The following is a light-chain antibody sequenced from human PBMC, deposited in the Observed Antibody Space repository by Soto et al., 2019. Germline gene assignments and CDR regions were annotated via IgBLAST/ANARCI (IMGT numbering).Light chain of an antibody. Sequence: DIQMTQSPSTLSASVGDRVTITCRASQSISSWLAWYQQKPGKAPKLLIYDASGLESGVPSRFSGSGSGTEFTLTISSLQPDDFATYYCQQYNSPWTFGQGTKVDIK. J-gene: IGKJ1*01. CDR2: DAS. CDR3: QQYNSPWT. V-gene: IGKV1-5*01. CDR1: QSISSW.